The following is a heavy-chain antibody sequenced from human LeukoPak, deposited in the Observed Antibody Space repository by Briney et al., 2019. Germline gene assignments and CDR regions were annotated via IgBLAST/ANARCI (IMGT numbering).Heavy chain of an antibody. D-gene: IGHD1-26*01. V-gene: IGHV3-53*01. CDR1: GFTVSSNY. J-gene: IGHJ4*02. CDR2: IYSGGST. CDR3: AWYSGSYLVDY. Sequence: GGSLRLSCAASGFTVSSNYMSWVRQAPGKGLEWVSVIYSGGSTYYADSVKGRFTISRDNSKNTLYLQMNSLRAEDTAVYYCAWYSGSYLVDYWGQGTPVTVSS.